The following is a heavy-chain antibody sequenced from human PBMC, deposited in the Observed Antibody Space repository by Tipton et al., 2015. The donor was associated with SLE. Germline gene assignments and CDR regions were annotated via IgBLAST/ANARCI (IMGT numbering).Heavy chain of an antibody. D-gene: IGHD6-13*01. J-gene: IGHJ3*02. V-gene: IGHV4-59*01. Sequence: GSLRLSCTVSGGSISSYYWSWIRQPPGKGLEWIGYIYYSGSTNYNPSLKSRVTISVDTSKNQFSLKLSSVTAADTAVYYCARLRDSSSPAFDIWGQGTMVTVSS. CDR1: GGSISSYY. CDR2: IYYSGST. CDR3: ARLRDSSSPAFDI.